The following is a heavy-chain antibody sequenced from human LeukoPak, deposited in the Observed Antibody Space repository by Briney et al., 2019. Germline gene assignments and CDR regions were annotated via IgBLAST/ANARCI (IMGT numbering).Heavy chain of an antibody. Sequence: GGSLRLSCADSGFTFSNYNMNWVRQAPGKAMEWVSSITSSGTYTFYADSVKGRFTISRDNAKNSLYLQTDSLGPEDTAVYYCARDPYSGNYGTYYYYYMDVWGKGTTVTISS. CDR3: ARDPYSGNYGTYYYYYMDV. CDR1: GFTFSNYN. CDR2: ITSSGTYT. J-gene: IGHJ6*03. D-gene: IGHD1-26*01. V-gene: IGHV3-21*01.